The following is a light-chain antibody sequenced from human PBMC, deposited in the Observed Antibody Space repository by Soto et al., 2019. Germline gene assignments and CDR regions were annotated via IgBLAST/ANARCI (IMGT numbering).Light chain of an antibody. CDR1: SSKIGNNY. CDR2: ENN. Sequence: QSVLTQPPSVSAAPGQKVTISCSGSSSKIGNNYVSWYQQLPGTAPKLLIYENNKRPSGIPDRFSGSKSGTSATLGITGLQTGDEADYYCGTWDSSLSAYVFGTGTKLTVL. J-gene: IGLJ1*01. V-gene: IGLV1-51*02. CDR3: GTWDSSLSAYV.